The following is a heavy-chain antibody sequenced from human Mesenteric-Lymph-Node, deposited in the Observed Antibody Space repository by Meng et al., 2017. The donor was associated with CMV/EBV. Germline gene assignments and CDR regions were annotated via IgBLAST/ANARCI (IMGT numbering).Heavy chain of an antibody. V-gene: IGHV4-59*01. CDR2: IYYSGST. Sequence: SETLSLTCTVSGGSISSYYWSWIRQPPGKGLEWIGYIYYSGSTNYNPSLKSRVTISVDTSKNQFSLKLSSVTAADTAVYYCARGRAGLDAFDIWGQGTMVTVSS. CDR3: ARGRAGLDAFDI. CDR1: GGSISSYY. J-gene: IGHJ3*02.